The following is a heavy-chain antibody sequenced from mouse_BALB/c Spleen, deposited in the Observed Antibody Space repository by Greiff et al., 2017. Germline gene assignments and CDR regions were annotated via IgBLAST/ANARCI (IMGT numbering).Heavy chain of an antibody. V-gene: IGHV5-6-5*01. CDR2: ISSGGST. Sequence: EVQVVESGGGLVKPGGSLKLSCAASGFTFSSYAMSWVRQTPEKRLEWVASISSGGSTYYPDSVKGRFTISRDNARNILYLQMSSLRSEDTAMYYCARGRNNWYFDVWGAGTTVTVSS. CDR3: ARGRNNWYFDV. J-gene: IGHJ1*01. CDR1: GFTFSSYA.